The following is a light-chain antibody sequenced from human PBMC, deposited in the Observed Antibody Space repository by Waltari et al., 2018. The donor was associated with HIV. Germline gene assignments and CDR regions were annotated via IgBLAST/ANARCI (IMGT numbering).Light chain of an antibody. V-gene: IGLV10-54*04. Sequence: QAGLTQPPSVSKALGQTATLTCTGDKNNVGFQGAAWLKHHQGQPPKLLSYRGNNRPSGVPGRFSASTSGKTASLNITGLQADDEADYFCSSWDTRLNGWVFGGGTHLTVL. CDR2: RGN. CDR3: SSWDTRLNGWV. CDR1: KNNVGFQG. J-gene: IGLJ3*02.